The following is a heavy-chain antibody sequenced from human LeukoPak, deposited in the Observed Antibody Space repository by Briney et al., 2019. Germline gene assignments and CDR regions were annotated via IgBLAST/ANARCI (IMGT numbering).Heavy chain of an antibody. Sequence: ASVKVSCKASGYTFTSYGISWVRQAPGQGLEWMGWISAYNGNTNYARKLQGRVTMTTDTSTSTAYMELRSLRSDDTAVYYCARALLWFGEYYFDYWGQGSLVTVSS. V-gene: IGHV1-18*04. D-gene: IGHD3-10*01. CDR1: GYTFTSYG. J-gene: IGHJ4*02. CDR3: ARALLWFGEYYFDY. CDR2: ISAYNGNT.